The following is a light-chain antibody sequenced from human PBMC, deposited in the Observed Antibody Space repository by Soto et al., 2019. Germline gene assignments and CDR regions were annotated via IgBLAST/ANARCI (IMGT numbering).Light chain of an antibody. CDR2: DAS. CDR3: QQRSNWPLT. V-gene: IGKV3-11*01. J-gene: IGKJ4*01. Sequence: EIVLTQSPATLSLSPGERATLSCRASQSVSSYLAWYQQKPGQAPRLLFYDASNRATGIPPRFSGSGSGTDFTLTISSLEPEDFAVYYCQQRSNWPLTFCGGTKVEIK. CDR1: QSVSSY.